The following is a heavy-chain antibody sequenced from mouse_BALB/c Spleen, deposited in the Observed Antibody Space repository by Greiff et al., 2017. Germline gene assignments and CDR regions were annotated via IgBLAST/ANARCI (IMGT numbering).Heavy chain of an antibody. CDR1: GFSLTSYG. V-gene: IGHV2-2*02. J-gene: IGHJ1*01. CDR2: IWSGGST. CDR3: ARNYFSGTSWYFDV. D-gene: IGHD4-1*01. Sequence: QVQLQQSGPGLVQPSQSLSITCTVSGFSLTSYGVHWVRQSPGKGLEWLGVIWSGGSTDYNAAFISRLSISKDNSKSQVFFKMNSLQANDTAIYYCARNYFSGTSWYFDVWGAGTTVTVSS.